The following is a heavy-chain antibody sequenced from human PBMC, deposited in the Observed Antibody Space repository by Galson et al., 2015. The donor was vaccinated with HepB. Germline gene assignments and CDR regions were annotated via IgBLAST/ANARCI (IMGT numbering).Heavy chain of an antibody. Sequence: SVKVSCTASGYTFTDYVVNWVRQAPGQGLEWMGWMNTNTGKPTYAQGFAGRFVFSLDNSVTTAYLQISSLENDDTAVYYYARSPLRFFVWLPYYNDDSMDVWGQGTTVTVSS. J-gene: IGHJ6*02. D-gene: IGHD3-9*01. CDR1: GYTFTDYV. CDR3: ARSPLRFFVWLPYYNDDSMDV. V-gene: IGHV7-4-1*02. CDR2: MNTNTGKP.